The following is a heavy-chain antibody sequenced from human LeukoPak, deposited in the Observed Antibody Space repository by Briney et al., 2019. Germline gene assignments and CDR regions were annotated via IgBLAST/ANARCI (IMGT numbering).Heavy chain of an antibody. V-gene: IGHV3-23*01. CDR1: GLTFCNYG. CDR2: IGGGGYTT. Sequence: PGGSLRLSCVASGLTFCNYGMNWVRQAPGKGLEWVSSIGGGGYTTYYADSVRGRFTISRDNSKNSMYLQMSSLRAEDTAIYYCAEVESSYCRIWGQGTLVTVSS. J-gene: IGHJ4*02. CDR3: AEVESSYCRI. D-gene: IGHD3-10*01.